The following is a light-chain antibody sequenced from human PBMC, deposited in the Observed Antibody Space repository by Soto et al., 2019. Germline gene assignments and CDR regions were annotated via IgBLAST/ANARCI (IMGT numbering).Light chain of an antibody. CDR1: DVGSYNF. CDR3: CSYAGSDTWV. Sequence: QSALTQPASVSGSPGQSITISCDVGSYNFVSWYQQHPGKAPKLMIFEDSKRRSGISNRFSGSKSGNTASLTISGLQPEDAADYYCCSYAGSDTWVFGGGTKVTVL. V-gene: IGLV2-23*01. J-gene: IGLJ3*02. CDR2: EDS.